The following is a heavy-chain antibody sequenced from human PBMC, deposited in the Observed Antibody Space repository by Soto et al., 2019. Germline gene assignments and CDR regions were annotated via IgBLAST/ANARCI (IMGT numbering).Heavy chain of an antibody. V-gene: IGHV1-69*01. D-gene: IGHD1-1*01. CDR3: ARGGKERFRGPGMDV. CDR1: GGNFNTYA. CDR2: IITFYGAA. J-gene: IGHJ6*02. Sequence: QVQLVQSGAEVREPGSSVRLSCKASGGNFNTYAFNWVRQAPGQRLEWLGGIITFYGAAMYAQNFQGRVTITADEFRTTAYMELNSLRYDDTAVYYCARGGKERFRGPGMDVWGQGTTVTVSS.